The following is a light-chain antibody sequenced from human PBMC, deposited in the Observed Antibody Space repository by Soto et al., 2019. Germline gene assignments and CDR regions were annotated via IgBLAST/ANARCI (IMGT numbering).Light chain of an antibody. J-gene: IGKJ1*01. CDR1: QSLLYSLNNKNY. CDR2: WAS. Sequence: DIVMTQSPDSLAVSLGERATINCKSSQSLLYSLNNKNYLAWYQQKPGQPPKLLIYWASTRESGAPDRFSGSGSGTDFTLTITSLQAEDMAVYYCQQYYSNPRTFGQGTKVEIK. CDR3: QQYYSNPRT. V-gene: IGKV4-1*01.